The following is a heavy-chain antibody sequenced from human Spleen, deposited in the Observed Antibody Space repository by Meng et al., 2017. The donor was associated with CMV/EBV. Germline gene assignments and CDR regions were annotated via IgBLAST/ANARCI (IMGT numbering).Heavy chain of an antibody. CDR2: ISRDGNNK. CDR1: GFTFSSHW. J-gene: IGHJ4*02. D-gene: IGHD3-10*01. V-gene: IGHV3-30*03. CDR3: ARGPHFTLVRRVIHY. Sequence: GESLKISCAASGFTFSSHWMHWVRQAPGKGLEWVAFISRDGNNKYYADSVKGRFTISRDYSKNMLYLQMNSVRGEDTAVYYCARGPHFTLVRRVIHYWGQGTLVTVSS.